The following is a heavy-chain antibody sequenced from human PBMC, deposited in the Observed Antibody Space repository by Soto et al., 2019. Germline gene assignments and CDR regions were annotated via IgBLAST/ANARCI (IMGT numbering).Heavy chain of an antibody. Sequence: QITLKESGPTLVKPTQRLTLTCTFSGFSLSTSGVDVGWIRQPPGKALEWLAPIYWDDDKRYSPSLKSRLTITKDTPKNQVVLTMTNMDPLDTATYYCAHRRPYSNSPEYFFDYWGQGTLVTVSS. CDR3: AHRRPYSNSPEYFFDY. J-gene: IGHJ4*02. V-gene: IGHV2-5*02. D-gene: IGHD6-6*01. CDR1: GFSLSTSGVD. CDR2: IYWDDDK.